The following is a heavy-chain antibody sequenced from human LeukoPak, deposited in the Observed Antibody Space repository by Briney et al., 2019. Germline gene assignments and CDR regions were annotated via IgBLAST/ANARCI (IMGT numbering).Heavy chain of an antibody. Sequence: SETLSLTCTVSGGSISSSSYYWGWIRQPPGKGLEWIVSSYYSGSTYYNPALKSRVTISVDTSKNQFSLKLSSVTAADTAVYYCARHPDHDYSNDGAFDIWGQGTMVTVSS. CDR1: GGSISSSSYY. CDR2: SYYSGST. D-gene: IGHD4-11*01. CDR3: ARHPDHDYSNDGAFDI. V-gene: IGHV4-39*01. J-gene: IGHJ3*02.